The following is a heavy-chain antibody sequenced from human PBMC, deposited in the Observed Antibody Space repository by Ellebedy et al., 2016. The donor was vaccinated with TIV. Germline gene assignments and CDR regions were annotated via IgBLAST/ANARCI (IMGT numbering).Heavy chain of an antibody. CDR1: GFTFSDYA. V-gene: IGHV3-21*04. J-gene: IGHJ6*02. CDR3: TRGKARTGYQYGMDL. Sequence: GESLKISCAASGFTFSDYAMNWVRQAPGKGLEWVSSISSTSTYIYYADSVKGRFTISRDNAKNSLYLQMNSLRAEDTAVYFCTRGKARTGYQYGMDLWGQGTTVTVSS. D-gene: IGHD2-2*01. CDR2: ISSTSTYI.